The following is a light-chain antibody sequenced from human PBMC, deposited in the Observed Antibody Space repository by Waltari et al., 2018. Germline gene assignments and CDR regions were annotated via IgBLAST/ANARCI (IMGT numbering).Light chain of an antibody. J-gene: IGLJ3*02. CDR2: GSS. Sequence: QSVLTQPPSVSGAPGQRVTISCTGSGSNIGAGYDVHWYQQLPRAAPKLLIYGSSIRPLGVPDRFVGSTSGTSASLAITGLQAEDEADYYCQSYDTSLSVVFGGGTKLTVL. CDR1: GSNIGAGYD. CDR3: QSYDTSLSVV. V-gene: IGLV1-40*01.